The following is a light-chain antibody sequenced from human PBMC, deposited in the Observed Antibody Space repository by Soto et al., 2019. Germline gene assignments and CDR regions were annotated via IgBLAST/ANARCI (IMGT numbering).Light chain of an antibody. CDR3: QQRNVWPPIT. CDR1: QSIHTS. CDR2: DST. J-gene: IGKJ5*01. Sequence: IVMTQSPGTLSVSPGERATLSCRASQSIHTSLAWYQQKSGKPPRLVIYDSTLRANGVPDRFGGSRSGTEFTLTINSLEPEDFAVYYCQQRNVWPPITFGQGTRLEIK. V-gene: IGKV3-11*01.